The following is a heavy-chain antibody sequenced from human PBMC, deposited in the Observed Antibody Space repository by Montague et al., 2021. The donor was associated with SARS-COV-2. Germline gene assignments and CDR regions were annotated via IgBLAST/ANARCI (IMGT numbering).Heavy chain of an antibody. Sequence: SETLSLTCAVYGGSFSGYYWSWIRQPPGKGLEWIGEINHSGSTNYNPSLKRRVTISVDTSKNQFSLKLSSVTAADTAVYYCARERYSFSLTRGSTWFDPWGPGTLVTVSS. V-gene: IGHV4-34*01. J-gene: IGHJ5*02. CDR1: GGSFSGYY. D-gene: IGHD3-9*01. CDR3: ARERYSFSLTRGSTWFDP. CDR2: INHSGST.